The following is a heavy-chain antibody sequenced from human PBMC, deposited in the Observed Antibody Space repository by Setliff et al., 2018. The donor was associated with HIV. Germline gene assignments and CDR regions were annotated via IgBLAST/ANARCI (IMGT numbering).Heavy chain of an antibody. Sequence: PSETLSLTCSVSGASLQSYYWSWIRQPAGKGLQWIGRIYYVGWSKYNPSLEDRVTMSVDTSNNQFSLSLRSVTAADTAIYYCARDRIEVIAGTPHDVFDIWGRGTMVTVSS. V-gene: IGHV4-4*07. D-gene: IGHD6-13*01. CDR2: IYYVGWS. J-gene: IGHJ3*02. CDR1: GASLQSYY. CDR3: ARDRIEVIAGTPHDVFDI.